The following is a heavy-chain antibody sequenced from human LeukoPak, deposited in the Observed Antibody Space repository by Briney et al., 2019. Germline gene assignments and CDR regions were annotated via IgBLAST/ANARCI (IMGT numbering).Heavy chain of an antibody. CDR2: ISSYNGDT. CDR1: GYTFTSYG. D-gene: IGHD4-23*01. V-gene: IGHV1-18*01. Sequence: GASVKVSCKASGYTFTSYGITWVRQDPGQGLEWMGWISSYNGDTKYAQKVQGRVTVTTDTSTSTAYMELRSLSLDDTAVYYCARGDYGGGFDYWGQGTLVTVSS. CDR3: ARGDYGGGFDY. J-gene: IGHJ4*02.